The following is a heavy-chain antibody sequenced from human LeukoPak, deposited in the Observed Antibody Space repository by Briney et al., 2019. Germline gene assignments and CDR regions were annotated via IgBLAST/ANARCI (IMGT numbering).Heavy chain of an antibody. CDR1: GFTFSSQA. V-gene: IGHV3-21*01. CDR2: ISSTSSHT. D-gene: IGHD5-12*01. CDR3: ASQDIVATTGAELDY. Sequence: GGSLRLSCVASGFTFSSQAMDWVRQAPGKGLEWVSSISSTSSHTYYADSVKGRFTISRDNAKSSLYLQMNSLRAEDTAVYYCASQDIVATTGAELDYWGQGTLVTVSS. J-gene: IGHJ4*02.